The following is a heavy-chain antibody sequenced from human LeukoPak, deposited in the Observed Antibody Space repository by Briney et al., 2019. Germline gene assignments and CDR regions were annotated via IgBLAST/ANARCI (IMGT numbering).Heavy chain of an antibody. V-gene: IGHV4-30-4*01. D-gene: IGHD4-11*01. Sequence: SETLSLTCTVSDGSISSGGYYWSWIRQPPGEGLEWIGYIYYSGSTYYHPSLKSRVTISLDTSKNQFSLKLSSVTAADTAVYYCARRYHSNYNNWFDPWGQGTLVTVSS. CDR2: IYYSGST. J-gene: IGHJ5*02. CDR1: DGSISSGGYY. CDR3: ARRYHSNYNNWFDP.